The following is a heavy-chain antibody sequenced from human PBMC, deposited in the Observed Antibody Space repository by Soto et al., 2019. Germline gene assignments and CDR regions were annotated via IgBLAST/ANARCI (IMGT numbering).Heavy chain of an antibody. Sequence: LSLTSPVSGGSISSYYWSWIRQPPGKGLEWIGYIYYSGSTNYNPSLKSRVTISVDTSKNQFSLKLSSVTAADTAVYYCARSYRRYCSGGSCYSYYYYYMDVWGKGTTVILSS. D-gene: IGHD2-15*01. CDR2: IYYSGST. CDR3: ARSYRRYCSGGSCYSYYYYYMDV. V-gene: IGHV4-59*01. CDR1: GGSISSYY. J-gene: IGHJ6*03.